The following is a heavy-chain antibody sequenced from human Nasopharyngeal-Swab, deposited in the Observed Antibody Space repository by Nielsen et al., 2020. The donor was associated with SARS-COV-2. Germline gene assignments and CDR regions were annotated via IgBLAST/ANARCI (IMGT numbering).Heavy chain of an antibody. J-gene: IGHJ3*02. D-gene: IGHD6-19*01. CDR3: ARSLGSGWYLGDAFDI. CDR1: GGTFSSYA. CDR2: IIPIFGTA. V-gene: IGHV1-69*13. Sequence: SVKVSCKASGGTFSSYAISWVRQAPGQGLEWMGGIIPIFGTANYAQKFQGRVTITADESTSTAYMELSSLRSEDTAVYYCARSLGSGWYLGDAFDIWGQGTMVTVSS.